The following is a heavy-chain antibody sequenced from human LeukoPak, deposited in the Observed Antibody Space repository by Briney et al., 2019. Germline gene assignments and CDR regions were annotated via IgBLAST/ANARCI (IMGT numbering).Heavy chain of an antibody. CDR1: GFTFSRYG. V-gene: IGHV3-30*04. Sequence: QPGRSLRLSCAASGFTFSRYGMHWVRQAPGKGLEWVTAISYDGSNKYYADSVKGRFTISRDNSKNTLYVQMNSLRAEDTAVYYCARVSSSWYQDWYFDLWGRGTLVTVSS. J-gene: IGHJ2*01. D-gene: IGHD6-13*01. CDR2: ISYDGSNK. CDR3: ARVSSSWYQDWYFDL.